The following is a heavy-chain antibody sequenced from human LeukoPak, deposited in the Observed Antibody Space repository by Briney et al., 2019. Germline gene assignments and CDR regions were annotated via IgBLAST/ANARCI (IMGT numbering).Heavy chain of an antibody. CDR2: IGKAGDT. J-gene: IGHJ6*02. CDR1: GFTFSSYD. Sequence: GGSLRLSCVASGFTFSSYDMHWVRQRKGEGLEWVSDIGKAGDTYYADSVKGRFTISRENAKNSLYLQMNSLRDGDTAVYYCVRDPSGWGMDVWGQGTTVTVSS. CDR3: VRDPSGWGMDV. V-gene: IGHV3-13*01.